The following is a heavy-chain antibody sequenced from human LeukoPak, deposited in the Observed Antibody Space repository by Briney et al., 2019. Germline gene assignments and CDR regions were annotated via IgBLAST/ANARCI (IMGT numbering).Heavy chain of an antibody. CDR2: ISSSGSTM. CDR3: ARVSPVAGTGYYYGMGV. D-gene: IGHD6-19*01. Sequence: GGSLRLSCAASGFTFSSYEMNWVRQAPGKGLEWVSYISSSGSTMYYADSVKGRFTISRDNAKNSLYLQMNSLRAEDTAVYYCARVSPVAGTGYYYGMGVWGQGTTVTVSS. J-gene: IGHJ6*02. V-gene: IGHV3-48*03. CDR1: GFTFSSYE.